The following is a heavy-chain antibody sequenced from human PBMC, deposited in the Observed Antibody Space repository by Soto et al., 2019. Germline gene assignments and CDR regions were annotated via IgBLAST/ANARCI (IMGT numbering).Heavy chain of an antibody. Sequence: ASVKVSCKASGYTFTSYGISWVRQAPGQGLEWMGWISAYNGNTNYAQKLQGRVTMTTDTSTSTAYMELRSLRSDDTAVYYCARGGGAGNLGELSTFFDYWGQGTLVTVSS. CDR3: ARGGGAGNLGELSTFFDY. D-gene: IGHD3-16*02. CDR1: GYTFTSYG. J-gene: IGHJ4*02. V-gene: IGHV1-18*01. CDR2: ISAYNGNT.